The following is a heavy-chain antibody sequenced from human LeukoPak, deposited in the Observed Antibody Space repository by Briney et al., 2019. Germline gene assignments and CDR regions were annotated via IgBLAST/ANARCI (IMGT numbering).Heavy chain of an antibody. D-gene: IGHD2-2*01. CDR1: GFPFRSYN. Sequence: PGGSLRLSCAASGFPFRSYNMKWVRQAPGKGLEWVSFISTTSTYIYYADSVKGRFTVSRDNSKNLLYLQMDSLRVEDTAVYYCARAGTCSSTSCDGGIEYWGQGTLVTVSS. CDR2: ISTTSTYI. V-gene: IGHV3-21*06. CDR3: ARAGTCSSTSCDGGIEY. J-gene: IGHJ4*02.